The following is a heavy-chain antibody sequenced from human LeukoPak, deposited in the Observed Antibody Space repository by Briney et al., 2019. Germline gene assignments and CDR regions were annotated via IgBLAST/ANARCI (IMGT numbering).Heavy chain of an antibody. J-gene: IGHJ4*02. CDR3: ARGHFVSERGYSDYYFDY. D-gene: IGHD5-12*01. CDR1: GGSFSGYY. V-gene: IGHV4-34*01. Sequence: SETLSLTCAVYGGSFSGYYWSWIRQPPGKGLEWIGEINHSGSTNYNPSLKSRVTISVDTSKNQFSLKLSSVTAADTAIYYCARGHFVSERGYSDYYFDYWGQGTLVTVSS. CDR2: INHSGST.